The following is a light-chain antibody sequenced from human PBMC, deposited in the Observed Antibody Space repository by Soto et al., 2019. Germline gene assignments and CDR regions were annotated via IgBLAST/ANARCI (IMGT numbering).Light chain of an antibody. J-gene: IGKJ2*01. CDR1: QRVFYTSNNKNY. CDR3: QQSYATPFT. V-gene: IGKV4-1*01. CDR2: WAS. Sequence: DIVMTQSPDSLAVSLGERATINCKSSQRVFYTSNNKNYLSWFQQKPGQPPKLLFYWASTRESGVPDRFSGSGSGTDFTLTISSLQAEDVAVYYCQQSYATPFTFGQGTKLEIK.